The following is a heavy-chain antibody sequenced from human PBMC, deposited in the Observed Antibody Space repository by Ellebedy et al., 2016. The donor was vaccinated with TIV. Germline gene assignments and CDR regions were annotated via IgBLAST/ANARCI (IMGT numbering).Heavy chain of an antibody. CDR2: IIPILGVA. Sequence: AASVKVSCKASGGTFSTYTISWVRQAPGQGLEWMGGIIPILGVANYAQKFQGRVTISADKSTSTVYMGLSSLRSEDTAVYYCARDRPSDAVAGTHDAFDIWGQGTMVTVSS. V-gene: IGHV1-69*10. CDR1: GGTFSTYT. CDR3: ARDRPSDAVAGTHDAFDI. D-gene: IGHD6-19*01. J-gene: IGHJ3*02.